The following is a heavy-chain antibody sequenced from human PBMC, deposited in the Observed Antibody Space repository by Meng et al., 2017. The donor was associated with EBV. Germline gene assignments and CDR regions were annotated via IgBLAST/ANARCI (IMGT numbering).Heavy chain of an antibody. J-gene: IGHJ4*02. Sequence: QVQLVHSGSELKKPGAFVKVSCKASGYSLSTFAMNWVRQAPGQGLEWMGWINTDTGYATYAQGFRGRFVFSLETSVSTAYLQINSLKAADTAMYYCARGLAYGDYGVDYWGQGTLVTVS. V-gene: IGHV7-4-1*02. D-gene: IGHD2-21*01. CDR3: ARGLAYGDYGVDY. CDR2: INTDTGYA. CDR1: GYSLSTFA.